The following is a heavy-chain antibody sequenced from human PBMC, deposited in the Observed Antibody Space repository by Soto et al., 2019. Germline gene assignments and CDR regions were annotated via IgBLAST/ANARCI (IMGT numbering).Heavy chain of an antibody. D-gene: IGHD3-9*01. J-gene: IGHJ4*02. CDR2: INPYNANT. CDR1: GYTFTNYG. Sequence: QVQLVQSGAEVKKPGASVKVSCKASGYTFTNYGISWVRQAPGQGLEWMGWINPYNANTNYAQKLQGRVTMTTDTSTSTAYMELRSLRSDDTAIYYCARVSFDILTGPGGFDYWGQGTLVTVSS. V-gene: IGHV1-18*01. CDR3: ARVSFDILTGPGGFDY.